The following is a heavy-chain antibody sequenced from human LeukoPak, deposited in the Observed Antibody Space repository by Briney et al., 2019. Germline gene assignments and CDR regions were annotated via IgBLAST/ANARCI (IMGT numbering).Heavy chain of an antibody. V-gene: IGHV3-23*01. Sequence: GGSLRLSCAASGFTFSSYAMSWVRQAPGKGLEWVSAISGSGGSTYYADSVKGRFTISRDNSKNTLYLQMNSLRAEDTAVYYCAKVSLRSGYYQEEYFQHWGQGTLVTVSS. CDR1: GFTFSSYA. CDR2: ISGSGGST. CDR3: AKVSLRSGYYQEEYFQH. J-gene: IGHJ1*01. D-gene: IGHD3-22*01.